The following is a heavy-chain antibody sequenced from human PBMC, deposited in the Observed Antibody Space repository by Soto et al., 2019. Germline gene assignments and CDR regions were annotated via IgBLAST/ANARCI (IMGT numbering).Heavy chain of an antibody. CDR1: GYSFTDYW. J-gene: IGHJ4*02. Sequence: GEFLKIRCSAAGYSFTDYWIGWVRQMPGKGLEWMGIIYPGDSDTRYSPSFQGQVTISADKSISTAYLQWSSLEASDTAMYYCARGANPSGYYFDYWGQGTLVTVSS. CDR2: IYPGDSDT. CDR3: ARGANPSGYYFDY. V-gene: IGHV5-51*01. D-gene: IGHD3-3*01.